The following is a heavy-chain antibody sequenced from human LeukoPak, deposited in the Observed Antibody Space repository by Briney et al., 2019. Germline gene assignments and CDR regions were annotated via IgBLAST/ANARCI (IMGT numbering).Heavy chain of an antibody. V-gene: IGHV4-34*01. CDR2: INHSGST. J-gene: IGHJ4*02. Sequence: SETLSITCAVYGGSFSGYYWSWIRQPPGKGLEWNGEINHSGSTNYNPSLKSRVTISVDTSKNQFSLRLSSVTAADTAVYYCARERPSYYDILTGYYPRSLPYYFDYWGQGTLVTVSS. CDR3: ARERPSYYDILTGYYPRSLPYYFDY. D-gene: IGHD3-9*01. CDR1: GGSFSGYY.